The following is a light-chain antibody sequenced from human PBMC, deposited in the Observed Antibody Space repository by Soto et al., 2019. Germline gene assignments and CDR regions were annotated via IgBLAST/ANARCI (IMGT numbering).Light chain of an antibody. CDR3: SSYTSSSTYV. CDR1: SSDVGGYNS. J-gene: IGLJ1*01. Sequence: QSVLTQPASVSGSPGQSITISCTGTSSDVGGYNSVSWYQQHPGKAPKLMIYNVSNRPSGVSNRFSGSKSGNTASLTISGLQAEDEADYYCSSYTSSSTYVLGTGTKVTV. CDR2: NVS. V-gene: IGLV2-14*01.